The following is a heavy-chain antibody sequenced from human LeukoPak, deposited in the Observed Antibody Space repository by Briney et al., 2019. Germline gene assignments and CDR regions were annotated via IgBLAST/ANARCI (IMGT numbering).Heavy chain of an antibody. CDR1: AFTFSDYS. D-gene: IGHD1-26*01. CDR3: AGDRLTSGSYFFDY. J-gene: IGHJ4*02. CDR2: ISGRSSTI. V-gene: IGHV3-48*01. Sequence: PGGSLRLSCAASAFTFSDYSMNWVRQAPGKGLEWISYISGRSSTIYYADSVRGRFTISRDNAKNSMYLQMNSLRAEDTAVYYCAGDRLTSGSYFFDYWGQGTLVTVPS.